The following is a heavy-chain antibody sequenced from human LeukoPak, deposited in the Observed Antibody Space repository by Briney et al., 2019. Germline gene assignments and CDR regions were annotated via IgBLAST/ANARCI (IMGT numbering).Heavy chain of an antibody. CDR3: ARGGTYQPLLGY. CDR2: IYSGVST. CDR1: AFTVSSNY. J-gene: IGHJ4*02. Sequence: PGGSLRLSCAAYAFTVSSNYMSWVRQAPGKGLEWVSVIYSGVSTYYADSVKGRFTISRDNAKNSLYLQMNSLRAEDTDVYYYARGGTYQPLLGYWGQGTLVTVSS. V-gene: IGHV3-53*01. D-gene: IGHD2-2*01.